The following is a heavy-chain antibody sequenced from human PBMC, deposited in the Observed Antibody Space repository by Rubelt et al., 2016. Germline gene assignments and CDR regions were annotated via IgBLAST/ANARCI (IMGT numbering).Heavy chain of an antibody. J-gene: IGHJ4*02. CDR3: AKDVGTYEQWRGFDY. D-gene: IGHD6-19*01. V-gene: IGHV3-33*06. CDR2: IWYDGSNK. CDR1: SSYG. Sequence: SSYGMHWVRQAPGKGLEWVAVIWYDGSNKYYADSVKGRFTISRDNSKNTLYLQMNSLRAEDTAVYYCAKDVGTYEQWRGFDYWGQGTLVTVSS.